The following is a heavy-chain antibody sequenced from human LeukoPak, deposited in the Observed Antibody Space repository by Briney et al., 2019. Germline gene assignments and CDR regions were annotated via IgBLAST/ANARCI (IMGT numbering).Heavy chain of an antibody. J-gene: IGHJ4*02. D-gene: IGHD3-10*01. V-gene: IGHV4-34*01. CDR1: GGSFSGYY. CDR2: INHSGST. Sequence: SETLSLTCAVYGGSFSGYYWSWIRQPPGKGLEWIGEINHSGSTNYNPSLKSRVTISVDTSKNQFSLKLSSVTAADTAVYYCARHRVVKSFAMVRGVFDYWGQGTLVTVSS. CDR3: ARHRVVKSFAMVRGVFDY.